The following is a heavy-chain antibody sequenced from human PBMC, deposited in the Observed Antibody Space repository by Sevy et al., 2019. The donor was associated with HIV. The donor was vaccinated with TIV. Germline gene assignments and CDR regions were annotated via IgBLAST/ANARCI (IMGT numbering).Heavy chain of an antibody. Sequence: GGSLRLSCAASGFSFSRFWMIWVRQAPGKGPEWVAKIKEDGSEKYYVDSVKGRFTISRDNAKYSMYLEMNSLRAEDTAMYYCTRGNRWGQGTLVTVSS. CDR1: GFSFSRFW. J-gene: IGHJ4*02. CDR2: IKEDGSEK. V-gene: IGHV3-7*03. CDR3: TRGNR.